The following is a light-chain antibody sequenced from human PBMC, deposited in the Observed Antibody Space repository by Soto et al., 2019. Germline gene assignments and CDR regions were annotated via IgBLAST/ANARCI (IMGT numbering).Light chain of an antibody. CDR1: KLGDKY. CDR3: QAWDSSPVV. CDR2: QDT. J-gene: IGLJ2*01. Sequence: SYELTQPPSVSVSPGQTASITCSGHKLGDKYACWYQQKPGQSPVLVIYQDTKRPSGIPERFSGSNSGNTATLTISGTQPMDEADYYCQAWDSSPVVFGGGTQLTVL. V-gene: IGLV3-1*01.